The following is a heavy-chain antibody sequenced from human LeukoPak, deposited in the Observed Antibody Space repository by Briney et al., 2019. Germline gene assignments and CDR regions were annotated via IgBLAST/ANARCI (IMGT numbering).Heavy chain of an antibody. CDR1: GFTFSSYA. Sequence: GGSLRLSCAASGFTFSSYAMHWVRQAPGKGLEWVAVISYDGSNKYYADSVKGRFTISRDNSKNTLYLQMNSLRAEDTAVYYCARGDTAAMAFDYYYGMDVWGQGTTVTVSS. J-gene: IGHJ6*02. CDR3: ARGDTAAMAFDYYYGMDV. CDR2: ISYDGSNK. V-gene: IGHV3-30-3*01. D-gene: IGHD5-18*01.